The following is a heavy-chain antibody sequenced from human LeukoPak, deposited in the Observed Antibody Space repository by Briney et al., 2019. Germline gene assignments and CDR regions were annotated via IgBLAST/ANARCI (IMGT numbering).Heavy chain of an antibody. Sequence: PSETLSLTCTVSGGSISSSSYYWGWIRQPPGKGLEWIGSIYYSGSTYYNPSLKSRVTISVDTSKNQFSLKLSSVTAADTAVYYCASCPWFGEDVGYWGQGTLVTVSS. J-gene: IGHJ4*02. D-gene: IGHD3-10*01. CDR3: ASCPWFGEDVGY. CDR1: GGSISSSSYY. V-gene: IGHV4-39*07. CDR2: IYYSGST.